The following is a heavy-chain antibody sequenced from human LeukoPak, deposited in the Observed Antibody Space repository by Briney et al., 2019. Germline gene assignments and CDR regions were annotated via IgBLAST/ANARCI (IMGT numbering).Heavy chain of an antibody. D-gene: IGHD6-19*01. J-gene: IGHJ4*02. Sequence: PGGSLRLSCAASGFTFGSYAMSWVRQAPGKGLEWVSGISGSGTSAYYADSVKGRFTISRDNSKNTLYLQMNSLRAEDTALYYCAGELRIAVAGTKDYWGQGTLVTVSS. CDR1: GFTFGSYA. CDR3: AGELRIAVAGTKDY. V-gene: IGHV3-23*01. CDR2: ISGSGTSA.